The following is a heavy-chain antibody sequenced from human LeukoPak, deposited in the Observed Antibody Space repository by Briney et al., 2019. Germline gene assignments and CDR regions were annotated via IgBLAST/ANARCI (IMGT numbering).Heavy chain of an antibody. D-gene: IGHD2-2*01. V-gene: IGHV4-39*01. CDR1: GGSISSSSYY. CDR2: IYYSAST. CDR3: ARDIVVVPAAIELFDY. J-gene: IGHJ4*02. Sequence: SETLSLTCTVSGGSISSSSYYWGWLRQPPGKGREWIGSIYYSASTYYNPSLKSRVTISVDTSKNQFSLKLSSVTAADTAVYYCARDIVVVPAAIELFDYWGQGTLVTVSS.